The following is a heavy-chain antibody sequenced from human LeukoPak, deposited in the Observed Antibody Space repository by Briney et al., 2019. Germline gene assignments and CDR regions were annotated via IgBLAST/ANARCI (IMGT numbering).Heavy chain of an antibody. CDR2: INHSGST. V-gene: IGHV4-34*01. D-gene: IGHD6-6*01. CDR1: GGSFSGYY. CDR3: ARQNGIAARRDYFDY. J-gene: IGHJ4*02. Sequence: PSETLSLTCAVYGGSFSGYYWSWIRQPPGKGLEWIGEINHSGSTNYNPSLKSRVTISVDTSKNQFSLKLSSVTAADTAVYYCARQNGIAARRDYFDYWGQGTLVTVSS.